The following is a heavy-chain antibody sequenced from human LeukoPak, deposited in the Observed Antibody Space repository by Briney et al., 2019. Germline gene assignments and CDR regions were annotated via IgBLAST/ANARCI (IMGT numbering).Heavy chain of an antibody. CDR3: TRETFHSSSSYLDYYYYYMDV. CDR1: EFSVGSNY. J-gene: IGHJ6*03. CDR2: IRSKAYGGTT. D-gene: IGHD6-13*01. Sequence: PGGSLRLSCAASEFSVGSNYMTWVRQAPGKGLEWVGFIRSKAYGGTTEYAASVKGRFTISRDDSKSIAYLQMNSLKTEDTAVYYCTRETFHSSSSYLDYYYYYMDVWGKGTTVTISS. V-gene: IGHV3-49*04.